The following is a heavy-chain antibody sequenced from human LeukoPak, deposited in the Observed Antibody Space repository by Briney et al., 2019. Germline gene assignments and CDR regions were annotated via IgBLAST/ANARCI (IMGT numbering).Heavy chain of an antibody. CDR3: AGNIVVVPYYYMDV. CDR2: IYHSGST. V-gene: IGHV4-38-2*02. Sequence: PSETLSLTCTVSAYSISSGYYWGWIRQPPGQGLEWIGSIYHSGSTYYNPSLKSRVTISVDTSKNQFSLKLSSVTAADTAVYYCAGNIVVVPYYYMDVWGKGTTVTVSS. J-gene: IGHJ6*03. D-gene: IGHD2-2*01. CDR1: AYSISSGYY.